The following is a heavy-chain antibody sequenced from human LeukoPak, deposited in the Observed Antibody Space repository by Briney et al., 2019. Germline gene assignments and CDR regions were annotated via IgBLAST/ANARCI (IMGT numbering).Heavy chain of an antibody. Sequence: GGSLRLSCAASGFTFSDHWMTWVRQVPGKGLEWVADIKKDGSEKNEVDSAKGRFTISRDNAKNSLYLEMNSLRVEDTAVYYCARGPSYGARCDYLDYWGQGALVTVSS. CDR3: ARGPSYGARCDYLDY. CDR1: GFTFSDHW. CDR2: IKKDGSEK. J-gene: IGHJ4*02. D-gene: IGHD4/OR15-4a*01. V-gene: IGHV3-7*01.